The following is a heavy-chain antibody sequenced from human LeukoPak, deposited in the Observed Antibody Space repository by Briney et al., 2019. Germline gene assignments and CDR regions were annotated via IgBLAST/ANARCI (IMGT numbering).Heavy chain of an antibody. CDR2: FDPEDGET. Sequence: ASVKVSCKVSGYTLTELSMHWVRQAPGKGLEWMGGFDPEDGETIYAQKFQGRVTMTEDTSTDTAYMELSSLRSEDTAVYYCATIMTTLTLSGLHWFDPWGQGTLVTVSS. D-gene: IGHD4-11*01. CDR3: ATIMTTLTLSGLHWFDP. CDR1: GYTLTELS. J-gene: IGHJ5*02. V-gene: IGHV1-24*01.